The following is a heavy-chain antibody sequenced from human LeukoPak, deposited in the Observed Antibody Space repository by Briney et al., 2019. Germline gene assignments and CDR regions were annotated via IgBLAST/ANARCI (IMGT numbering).Heavy chain of an antibody. V-gene: IGHV4-30-2*01. CDR1: GGSISSGGYS. CDR3: ANQYYDILTGRYYGMDV. J-gene: IGHJ6*02. D-gene: IGHD3-9*01. CDR2: IYHSGST. Sequence: TSETLSLTCAVSGGSISSGGYSWSWIRQPPGKGLEWIGYIYHSGSTYYNPSLKSRVTISVDRSKNQFSLKLSPVTAADTAVYYCANQYYDILTGRYYGMDVWGQGTTVTVSS.